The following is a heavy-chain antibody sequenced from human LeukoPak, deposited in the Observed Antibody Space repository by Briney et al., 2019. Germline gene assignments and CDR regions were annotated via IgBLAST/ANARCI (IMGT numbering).Heavy chain of an antibody. J-gene: IGHJ4*02. CDR1: GFTFSSYG. Sequence: PGGSLRLSCAASGFTFSSYGMHWVRQAPGKGLEWVAVIWYDGSNKYYADSVKGRVTISRDNSKNTLYLRMDSLRAEDTAVYYCARDHDYGGNSPLDYWGRGTLVTVSS. D-gene: IGHD4-23*01. CDR2: IWYDGSNK. CDR3: ARDHDYGGNSPLDY. V-gene: IGHV3-33*01.